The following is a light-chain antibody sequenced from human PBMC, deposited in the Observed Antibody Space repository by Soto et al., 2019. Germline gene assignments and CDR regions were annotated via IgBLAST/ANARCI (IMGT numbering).Light chain of an antibody. V-gene: IGLV1-47*01. Sequence: QSVLTQPPSASGTPGQGVTISCSGSSSNIGSKYVYWYQHLPGTAPKLLIYRNNQRPSGVPDRFSGFKSGTSASLAISGLRCEDEADYYCAAWDDSLSGVVLGGGTEVTVL. CDR1: SSNIGSKY. J-gene: IGLJ2*01. CDR2: RNN. CDR3: AAWDDSLSGVV.